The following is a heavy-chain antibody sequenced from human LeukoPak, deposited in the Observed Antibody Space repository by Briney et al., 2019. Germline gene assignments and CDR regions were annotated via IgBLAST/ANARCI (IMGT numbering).Heavy chain of an antibody. CDR2: ISGSGGST. V-gene: IGHV3-23*01. Sequence: GGSPTPFWAGPGFTFSSSAMSGGRQAPWPVPPWFSAISGSGGSTYYADSVKGRFTISRDNSKNTLYLQMNSLRAEDTAVYYCAKEGSNYYYYMDVWGKGTTATVSS. CDR1: GFTFSSSA. J-gene: IGHJ6*03. CDR3: AKEGSNYYYYMDV.